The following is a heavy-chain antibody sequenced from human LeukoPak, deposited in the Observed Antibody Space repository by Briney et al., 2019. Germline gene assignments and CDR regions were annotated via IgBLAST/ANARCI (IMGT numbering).Heavy chain of an antibody. V-gene: IGHV4-59*01. CDR1: GGSISSYY. D-gene: IGHD3-22*01. J-gene: IGHJ3*02. CDR2: IYYSGST. CDR3: ARDPYYYDSSGYYWSAFDI. Sequence: SETLSLTCTVSGGSISSYYWSWIRQPPGKGLEWIGYIYYSGSTNYNPSLKSRVTISVDTSKNQFSLKLSSVTAADTAVYYCARDPYYYDSSGYYWSAFDIWGQGTMVTVSS.